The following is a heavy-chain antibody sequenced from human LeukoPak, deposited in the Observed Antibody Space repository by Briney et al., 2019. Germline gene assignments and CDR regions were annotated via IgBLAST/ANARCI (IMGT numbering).Heavy chain of an antibody. CDR1: GYTFTSYY. D-gene: IGHD2-2*01. Sequence: ASVKVSCKASGYTFTSYYMHWVRQAPGQGLEWMGIINPSGGSTSYAQKFQGRVTMTRDTSTSTVYMELSSLRSEDTAVYYCARGFRYCSSTSCGSYYYYYMDVWGKGTTVTISS. V-gene: IGHV1-46*01. CDR2: INPSGGST. J-gene: IGHJ6*03. CDR3: ARGFRYCSSTSCGSYYYYYMDV.